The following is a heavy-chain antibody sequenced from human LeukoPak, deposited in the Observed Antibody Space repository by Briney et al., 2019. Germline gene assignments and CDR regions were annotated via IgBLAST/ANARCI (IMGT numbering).Heavy chain of an antibody. Sequence: ASVHVSCKASGGTFSSYAISWVRQAPGQGLEWMGGIIPIFGTANYAQKFQGRVTITTDESTSTAYMELSSLRSEDTAVYYCARGNTAMVNDAFDIWGQGTMVTVSS. V-gene: IGHV1-69*05. CDR1: GGTFSSYA. CDR2: IIPIFGTA. J-gene: IGHJ3*02. CDR3: ARGNTAMVNDAFDI. D-gene: IGHD5-18*01.